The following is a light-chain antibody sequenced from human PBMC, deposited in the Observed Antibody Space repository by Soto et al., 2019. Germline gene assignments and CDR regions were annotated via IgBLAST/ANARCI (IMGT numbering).Light chain of an antibody. CDR1: NSNIESHS. J-gene: IGLJ2*01. V-gene: IGLV1-44*01. Sequence: QSVLTQPPSVSGTPGQRVSISCSGSNSNIESHSVDWYQHFPGTAPKLVINSNDQRPSGVPDRFSGSKSGTSASLGISGRQSEDEADYYCATWDDGVNGVLFGGGTKLTVL. CDR3: ATWDDGVNGVL. CDR2: SND.